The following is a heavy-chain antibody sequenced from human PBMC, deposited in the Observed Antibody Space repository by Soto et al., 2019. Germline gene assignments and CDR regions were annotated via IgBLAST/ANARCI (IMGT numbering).Heavy chain of an antibody. CDR2: IIPIFGTA. Sequence: QVQLVQSGAEVKKPGSSVKVSCKASGGTFSSYAISWVRQAPGQGLEWMGGIIPIFGTANYAQKFQGRVMITADEXXXTXXXXLSSLRSEDTAVYYCARDYDAVPRGGFDYWGQGTLVTVSS. D-gene: IGHD3-3*01. V-gene: IGHV1-69*01. CDR1: GGTFSSYA. CDR3: ARDYDAVPRGGFDY. J-gene: IGHJ4*02.